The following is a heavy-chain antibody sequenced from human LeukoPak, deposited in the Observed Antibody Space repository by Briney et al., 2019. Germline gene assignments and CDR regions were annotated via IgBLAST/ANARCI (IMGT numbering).Heavy chain of an antibody. Sequence: ASVKVSCKASGYTFTSYGISWVRQAPGQGLEWMGWINAGNGNTKYSQKFQGRVTITRDTSASTAYMEPSSLRSEDTAVYYCARAAPGGMDVWGQGTTVTVSS. J-gene: IGHJ6*02. V-gene: IGHV1-3*01. CDR2: INAGNGNT. CDR1: GYTFTSYG. CDR3: ARAAPGGMDV.